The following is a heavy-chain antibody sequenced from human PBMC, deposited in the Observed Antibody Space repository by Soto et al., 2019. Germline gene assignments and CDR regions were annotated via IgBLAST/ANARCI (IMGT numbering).Heavy chain of an antibody. Sequence: QVQLVQSGAEVKRPGASVTVSCKASGYTFTNYGIIWVRQAPGQGLEWMGWISGYNANTKYAEKLQGRVTMTTDTATSTVYMEVRGLTSDDTAVYYCARDPRYGGDWGQGTLVTVSS. J-gene: IGHJ4*02. D-gene: IGHD1-1*01. CDR2: ISGYNANT. V-gene: IGHV1-18*01. CDR1: GYTFTNYG. CDR3: ARDPRYGGD.